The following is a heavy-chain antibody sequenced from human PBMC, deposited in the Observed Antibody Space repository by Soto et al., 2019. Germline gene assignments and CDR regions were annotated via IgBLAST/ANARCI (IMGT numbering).Heavy chain of an antibody. CDR2: ISSSSSTI. Sequence: GGSLRLSCAASGFTFSSYSMNWVRQAPGKGLEWVSYISSSSSTIYYADSVKGRFTISRDNAKNSLYLQMNSLRDEDTAVYYCAREDTAMSPALGMDVWGQGTTVTVSS. J-gene: IGHJ6*02. D-gene: IGHD5-18*01. CDR3: AREDTAMSPALGMDV. V-gene: IGHV3-48*02. CDR1: GFTFSSYS.